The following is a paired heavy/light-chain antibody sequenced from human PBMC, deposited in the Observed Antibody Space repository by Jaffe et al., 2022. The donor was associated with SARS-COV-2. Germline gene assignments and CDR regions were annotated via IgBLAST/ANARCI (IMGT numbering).Heavy chain of an antibody. D-gene: IGHD3-22*01. CDR2: ISYDGSNK. CDR1: GFTFSSYA. Sequence: QVQLVESGGGVVQPGRSLRLSCAASGFTFSSYAMHWVRQAPGKGLEWVAVISYDGSNKYYADSVKGRFTISRDNSKNTLYLQMNSLRAEDTAVYYCARVYDSSGYLLSDYFDYWGQGTLVTVSS. J-gene: IGHJ4*02. V-gene: IGHV3-30-3*01. CDR3: ARVYDSSGYLLSDYFDY.
Light chain of an antibody. J-gene: IGKJ4*01. CDR1: QSVLYSSNNKNY. CDR2: WAS. CDR3: QQYYSTPPF. Sequence: DIVMTQSPDSLAVSLGERATINCKSSQSVLYSSNNKNYLAWYQQKPGQPPKLLIYWASTRESGVPDRFSGSGSGTDFTLTISSLQAEDVAVYYCQQYYSTPPFFGGGTKVEIK. V-gene: IGKV4-1*01.